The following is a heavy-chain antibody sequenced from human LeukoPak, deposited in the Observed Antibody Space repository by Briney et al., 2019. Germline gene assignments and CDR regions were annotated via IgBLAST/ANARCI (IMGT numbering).Heavy chain of an antibody. J-gene: IGHJ4*02. V-gene: IGHV4-34*01. CDR2: IYHSGST. CDR3: TRGGTSISWYAGD. D-gene: IGHD6-13*01. CDR1: GGSFSGYY. Sequence: SKTLSLTCAVYGGSFSGYYWTWIRQPPGKGLEWIGEIYHSGSTNYNPSLKSRITISVDTSKNQFSLKLSSVTAADTAVYYCTRGGTSISWYAGDWGQGTLVTVSS.